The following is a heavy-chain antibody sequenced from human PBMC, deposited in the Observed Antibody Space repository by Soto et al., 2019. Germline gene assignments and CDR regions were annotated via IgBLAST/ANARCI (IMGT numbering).Heavy chain of an antibody. V-gene: IGHV3-11*06. J-gene: IGHJ2*01. Sequence: QVQLVESGGGLVKPGGSLRLSCAASGFTFSDYYMHWIRQAPGKGPEWVSYLSSSSSYTKYADSVKGRFIVSRDNAKNSLYMRMNSLRAEDTAVYYCARDLRDISAAGISANWYFDLWGRGTLVTVSS. CDR2: LSSSSSYT. CDR3: ARDLRDISAAGISANWYFDL. D-gene: IGHD6-13*01. CDR1: GFTFSDYY.